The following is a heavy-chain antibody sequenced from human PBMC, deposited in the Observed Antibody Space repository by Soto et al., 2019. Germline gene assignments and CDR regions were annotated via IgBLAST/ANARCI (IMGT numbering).Heavy chain of an antibody. CDR2: IIPIFGTA. V-gene: IGHV1-69*06. CDR3: ARAGNKTPPGYCSSTSCYDWFDP. D-gene: IGHD2-2*01. Sequence: QVQLVQSGAEVKKPGSSVKVSCKASGGTFSSYAISWVRQAPGQGLEWMGGIIPIFGTANYAQKFQGRVTITADKSTSTAYMELSSLRSEDTAVYYCARAGNKTPPGYCSSTSCYDWFDPWGQGTLVTVSS. CDR1: GGTFSSYA. J-gene: IGHJ5*02.